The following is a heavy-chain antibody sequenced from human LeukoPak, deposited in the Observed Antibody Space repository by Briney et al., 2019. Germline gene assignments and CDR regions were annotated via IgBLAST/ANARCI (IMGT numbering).Heavy chain of an antibody. Sequence: PGGSLRLSCAASGFTFSNAWMSWVRQAPGKGLEWVSYISSSGSTIYYADSVRGRFTISRDNAKNSLYLQMNSLRAEDTAVYYCAELGITMIGGVWGKGTTVTVSS. V-gene: IGHV3-11*04. J-gene: IGHJ6*04. D-gene: IGHD3-10*02. CDR3: AELGITMIGGV. CDR1: GFTFSNAW. CDR2: ISSSGSTI.